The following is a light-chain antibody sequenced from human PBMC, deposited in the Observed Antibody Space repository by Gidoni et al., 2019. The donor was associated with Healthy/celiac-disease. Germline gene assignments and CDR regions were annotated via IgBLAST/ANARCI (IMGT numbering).Light chain of an antibody. CDR1: SSNIVSNY. V-gene: IGLV1-47*01. Sequence: QSVLTQPPSASGTPVQRVTISCSGSSSNIVSNYVYWYQQPPGTAPKPLIYRNNQRPPGVPDRFSGSKSGTSASLAISGLRSEDEADYYCAAWDDSLSGVVFGGGTKLTVL. J-gene: IGLJ2*01. CDR2: RNN. CDR3: AAWDDSLSGVV.